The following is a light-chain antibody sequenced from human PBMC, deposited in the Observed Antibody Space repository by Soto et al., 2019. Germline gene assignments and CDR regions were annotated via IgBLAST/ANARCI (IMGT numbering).Light chain of an antibody. Sequence: QSVLTQPPSASGTPGQRVTISCSGSSSNIGSNHVYWYQQVPGTAPKLLIYRNDQRPSGVPDRFSGSKSGTSASLAISGLRSADEADYYCAAWDDSLSGWVFGGGTKLTVL. J-gene: IGLJ3*02. CDR1: SSNIGSNH. V-gene: IGLV1-47*01. CDR3: AAWDDSLSGWV. CDR2: RND.